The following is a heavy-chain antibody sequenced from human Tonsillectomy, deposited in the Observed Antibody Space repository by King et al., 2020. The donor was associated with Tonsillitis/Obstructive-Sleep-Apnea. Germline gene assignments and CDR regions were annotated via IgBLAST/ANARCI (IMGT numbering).Heavy chain of an antibody. D-gene: IGHD3-3*01. CDR3: ARSGYYDFWSGYSPFDY. CDR2: IYYSGST. J-gene: IGHJ4*02. V-gene: IGHV4-39*01. CDR1: GGSISSSSYY. Sequence: LQLQESGPGLVKPSETLSLTCTVSGGSISSSSYYWGWIRQPPGKGLGWIGSIYYSGSTYYNPSLKRRVTISVDTSKNQFSLKLSSVTAADTSVYYCARSGYYDFWSGYSPFDYWGQGTLVTVSS.